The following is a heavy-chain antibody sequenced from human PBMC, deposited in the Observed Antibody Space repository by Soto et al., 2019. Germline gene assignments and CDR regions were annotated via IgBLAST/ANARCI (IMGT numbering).Heavy chain of an antibody. CDR2: IYYSGST. Sequence: SETLSLTCTVSGGSISSYYWSWIRKPPRKGLEWIGYIYYSGSTNYNPSLKSRVTISVDTSKNQFSLKLSSVTAADTAVYYCARAGGPSYDYYYYYGMDVWGQGTTVTVS. J-gene: IGHJ6*02. CDR3: ARAGGPSYDYYYYYGMDV. V-gene: IGHV4-59*01. CDR1: GGSISSYY. D-gene: IGHD2-15*01.